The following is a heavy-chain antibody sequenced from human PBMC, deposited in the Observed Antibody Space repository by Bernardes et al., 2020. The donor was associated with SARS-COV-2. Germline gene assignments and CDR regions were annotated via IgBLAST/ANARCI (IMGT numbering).Heavy chain of an antibody. D-gene: IGHD3-22*01. CDR1: GGSFSGYY. Sequence: SETLSLTCAVYGGSFSGYYWSWIRQPPGKGLEWIGEINHNGSTNYNPSLKSRVTISVDTSKNQFSLKLSSVTAADTAVYYCARRTKITMIVIAVVGWFDPWGQGTLVTVSS. CDR3: ARRTKITMIVIAVVGWFDP. J-gene: IGHJ5*02. CDR2: INHNGST. V-gene: IGHV4-34*01.